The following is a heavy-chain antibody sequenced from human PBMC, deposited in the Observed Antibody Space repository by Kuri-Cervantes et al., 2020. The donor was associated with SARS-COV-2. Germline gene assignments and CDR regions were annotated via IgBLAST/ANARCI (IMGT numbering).Heavy chain of an antibody. CDR3: ARVEVAGMSYGMDV. D-gene: IGHD6-19*01. J-gene: IGHJ6*02. CDR2: IYSGGST. CDR1: GFTVSSNY. V-gene: IGHV3-66*02. Sequence: GGSLRLSCAASGFTVSSNYMSWVRQAPGKGLGWVSVIYSGGSTYYADSVKGRFTISRDNSKNTLYLQMNSLRAEGTAVYYCARVEVAGMSYGMDVWGQGTTVTVSS.